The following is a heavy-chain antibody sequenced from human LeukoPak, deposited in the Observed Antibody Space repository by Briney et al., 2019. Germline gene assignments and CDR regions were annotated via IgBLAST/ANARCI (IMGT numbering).Heavy chain of an antibody. Sequence: AASVKVSCKASGFTFTSSAMQWVRQARGQRLEWIGWIVVGSGNTNYAQKFQERVTITRDMSTSTAYMELSSLRSEDTAVYYCAAVGADYYDSSGVGNAFDIWGQGTMVTVSS. D-gene: IGHD3-22*01. CDR1: GFTFTSSA. CDR3: AAVGADYYDSSGVGNAFDI. CDR2: IVVGSGNT. J-gene: IGHJ3*02. V-gene: IGHV1-58*02.